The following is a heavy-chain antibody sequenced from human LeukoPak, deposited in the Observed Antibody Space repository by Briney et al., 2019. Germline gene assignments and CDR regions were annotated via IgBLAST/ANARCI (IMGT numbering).Heavy chain of an antibody. Sequence: PSETLSLTCTVSGGSISSSSYYWGWIRQPPGKGLEWIGNIYYSGSTYYNPSLKSRVAISLDTSKNQFSLKLSSVTAADTAVYYCARDRGPGSSSDFDYWGQGTLVTVSS. D-gene: IGHD6-6*01. V-gene: IGHV4-39*07. CDR2: IYYSGST. CDR3: ARDRGPGSSSDFDY. J-gene: IGHJ4*02. CDR1: GGSISSSSYY.